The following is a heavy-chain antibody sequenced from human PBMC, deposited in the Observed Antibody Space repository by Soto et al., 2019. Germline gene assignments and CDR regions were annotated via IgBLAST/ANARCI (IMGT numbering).Heavy chain of an antibody. Sequence: SETLSLTCTVSGGSISSYYWSWIRQPAGKGLEWIGRIYTSGSTNYNPSLKSRVTMSVDTSKNQFSLKLSSVTAADTAVYYCARDGIAYYDILTGYYSAYHFDYWGQGTLVTVSS. CDR1: GGSISSYY. CDR2: IYTSGST. V-gene: IGHV4-4*07. D-gene: IGHD3-9*01. J-gene: IGHJ4*02. CDR3: ARDGIAYYDILTGYYSAYHFDY.